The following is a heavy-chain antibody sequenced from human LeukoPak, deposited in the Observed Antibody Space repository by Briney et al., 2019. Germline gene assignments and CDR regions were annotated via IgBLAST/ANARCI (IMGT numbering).Heavy chain of an antibody. D-gene: IGHD2-21*02. V-gene: IGHV4-30-4*07. Sequence: SETLSLTCDDSKDPIISFDHSWSWIRHFPGTGLEWMGYRHSTGNSYYNPSLRGRVFISEDSSTGHLSLTLSFVTAADTALYYCARHILDGDNGSKGFDLWGQGILVTVSS. CDR2: RHSTGNS. CDR3: ARHILDGDNGSKGFDL. CDR1: KDPIISFDHS. J-gene: IGHJ4*02.